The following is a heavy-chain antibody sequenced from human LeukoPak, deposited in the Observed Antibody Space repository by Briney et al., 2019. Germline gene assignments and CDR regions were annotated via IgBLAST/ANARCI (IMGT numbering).Heavy chain of an antibody. CDR3: AKGKETAFLDWFDP. D-gene: IGHD2-21*02. CDR1: GFTFSTYA. V-gene: IGHV3-23*01. J-gene: IGHJ5*02. CDR2: ISATGGTT. Sequence: GGSLRLSCAASGFTFSTYAMSWVRQAPGKRLEWVTAISATGGTTYYADSVKGRFTTSRDNSKNTLYLQLNSLRAEDTAMYYCAKGKETAFLDWFDPWGQGTLVTVSS.